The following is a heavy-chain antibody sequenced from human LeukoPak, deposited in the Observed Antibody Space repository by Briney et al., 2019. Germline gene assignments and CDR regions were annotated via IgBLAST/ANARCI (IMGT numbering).Heavy chain of an antibody. Sequence: SVTVSCKASGYTFTSYYMHWVRQPPGQGVEWVGIINPSGGSTSYAQKFQGRVTMTRDTSTSTVYMELSSLRSEDTAVYYCARVLPGGAARTGYFDYWGQGTLVTVSS. J-gene: IGHJ4*02. D-gene: IGHD6-6*01. CDR1: GYTFTSYY. V-gene: IGHV1-46*01. CDR2: INPSGGST. CDR3: ARVLPGGAARTGYFDY.